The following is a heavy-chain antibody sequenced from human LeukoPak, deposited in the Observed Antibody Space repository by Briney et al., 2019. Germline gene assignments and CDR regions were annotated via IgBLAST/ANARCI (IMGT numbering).Heavy chain of an antibody. D-gene: IGHD3-3*01. Sequence: GGSLRLSCAASGFTFSNYGMHWVRQAPGKGLEWVAFIRFDGTNKFYADSVKGRFTISRDNSKNTLYLQMNSLRAEDTAVYYCAKGYTIFGVVIDYWGQGTLVTVSS. CDR2: IRFDGTNK. CDR1: GFTFSNYG. V-gene: IGHV3-30*02. CDR3: AKGYTIFGVVIDY. J-gene: IGHJ4*02.